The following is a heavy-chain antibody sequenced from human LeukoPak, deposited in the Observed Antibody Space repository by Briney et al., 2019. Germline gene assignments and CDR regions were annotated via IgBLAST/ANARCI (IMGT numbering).Heavy chain of an antibody. Sequence: PGGSLRLSCTASGFTFNNYVLSWVRQAPGKGLEWVSAISGGGDPTYYADSVKGRFTISRDNSKNTLYLQMNSLRAEDTAVYYCAKIRQKAIAAAGCDYWGQGTLVTVSS. D-gene: IGHD6-13*01. J-gene: IGHJ4*02. CDR1: GFTFNNYV. CDR3: AKIRQKAIAAAGCDY. V-gene: IGHV3-23*01. CDR2: ISGGGDPT.